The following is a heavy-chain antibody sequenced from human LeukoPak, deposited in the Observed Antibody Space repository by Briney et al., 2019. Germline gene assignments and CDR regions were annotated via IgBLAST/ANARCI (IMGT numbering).Heavy chain of an antibody. CDR3: GAAYSGSSPFDY. CDR1: GFTFSTYT. J-gene: IGHJ4*02. Sequence: PGGSLRLSCTASGFTFSTYTMNWVRQAPGKGLEWVSSISSSSYYIYYADSVKGRFTISRDNAKNSLFLQMNSLRAEDTAAYYCGAAYSGSSPFDYWGQGTLVTVSS. CDR2: ISSSSYYI. V-gene: IGHV3-21*01. D-gene: IGHD1-26*01.